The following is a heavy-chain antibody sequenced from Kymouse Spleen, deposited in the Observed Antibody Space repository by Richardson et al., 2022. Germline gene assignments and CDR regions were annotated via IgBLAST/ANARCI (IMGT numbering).Heavy chain of an antibody. J-gene: IGHJ3*02. CDR1: GGSFSGYY. CDR3: AREYNWNYEGAFDI. D-gene: IGHD1-7*01. V-gene: IGHV4-34*01. CDR2: INHSGST. Sequence: QVQLQQWGAGLLKPSETLSLTCAVYGGSFSGYYWSWIRQPPGKGLEWIGEINHSGSTNYNPSLKSRVTISVDTSKNQFSLKLSSVTAADTAVYYCAREYNWNYEGAFDIWGQGTMVTVSS.